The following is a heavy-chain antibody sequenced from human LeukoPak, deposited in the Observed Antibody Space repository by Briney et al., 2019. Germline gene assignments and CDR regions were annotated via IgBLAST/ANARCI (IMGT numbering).Heavy chain of an antibody. CDR3: ARDWGYYYYYGMDV. CDR2: ISSSSSYI. J-gene: IGHJ6*02. D-gene: IGHD3-16*01. V-gene: IGHV3-21*01. Sequence: GGSLRLSCAASGFTFSSYSTNWVRQAPGKGLEWVSSISSSSSYIYYADSVKGRFTISRDNAKNSLYLQMNSLRAEDTAVYYCARDWGYYYYYGMDVWGQGTTVTVSS. CDR1: GFTFSSYS.